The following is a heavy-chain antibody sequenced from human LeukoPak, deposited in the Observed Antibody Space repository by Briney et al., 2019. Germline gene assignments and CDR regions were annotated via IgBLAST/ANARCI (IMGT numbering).Heavy chain of an antibody. CDR3: AREDNPHYGDYDRFDY. Sequence: PGRSLRLSCAASGFTFSSYAMHWVRQAPGKGLEWVAVISYDGSNKYYADSVKGRFTISRDNSKNTLYLQMNSLRAEDTAVYYCAREDNPHYGDYDRFDYWGQGTLVTFSS. CDR2: ISYDGSNK. D-gene: IGHD4-17*01. J-gene: IGHJ4*02. CDR1: GFTFSSYA. V-gene: IGHV3-30-3*01.